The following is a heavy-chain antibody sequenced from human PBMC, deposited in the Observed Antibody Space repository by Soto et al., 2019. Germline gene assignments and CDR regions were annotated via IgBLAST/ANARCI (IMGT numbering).Heavy chain of an antibody. CDR1: GESLRGYY. V-gene: IGHV4-34*04. CDR2: INHRGTT. CDR3: ARGYPRSILSTSLSTSYWFDS. Sequence: QVQLQQWGTGLLKPSETLSLHCAVYGESLRGYYWSWIRQTPARGLEWIGEINHRGTTNHDSSLKSRAMISIGMSKNQVSLRLNYVTAADTAVYYCARGYPRSILSTSLSTSYWFDSWGQGTLVTVSS. D-gene: IGHD2-21*01. J-gene: IGHJ5*01.